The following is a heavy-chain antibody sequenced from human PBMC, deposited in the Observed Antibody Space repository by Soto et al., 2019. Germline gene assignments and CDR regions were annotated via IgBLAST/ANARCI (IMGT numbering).Heavy chain of an antibody. Sequence: QLQLQESGPGLVKPSETLSLTCTVSGGSISSSSYYWGWIRQPPGKGLEWIGSIYYSGSTYYNPSLKSRVSISVDTSKNQFSLKLSSVTAADTAVYYCARRGSSVGLGWGQGTLVTVSS. CDR2: IYYSGST. CDR1: GGSISSSSYY. J-gene: IGHJ4*02. V-gene: IGHV4-39*01. CDR3: ARRGSSVGLG. D-gene: IGHD5-12*01.